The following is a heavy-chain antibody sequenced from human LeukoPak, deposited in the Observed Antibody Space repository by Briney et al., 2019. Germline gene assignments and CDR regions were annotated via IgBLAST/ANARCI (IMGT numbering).Heavy chain of an antibody. V-gene: IGHV1-69*13. CDR3: ARGYCSSTSCYNHFDY. D-gene: IGHD2-2*02. J-gene: IGHJ4*02. CDR2: IIPIFGTA. Sequence: SVKVSCKASGGTFISYAISWVRQAPGQGLEWMGGIIPIFGTANYAQKFQGRVTITADESTSTAYMELSSLRSEDTAVYYCARGYCSSTSCYNHFDYWGQGTLVTVSS. CDR1: GGTFISYA.